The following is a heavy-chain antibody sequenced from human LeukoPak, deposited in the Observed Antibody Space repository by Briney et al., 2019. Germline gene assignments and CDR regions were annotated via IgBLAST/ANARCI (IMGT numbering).Heavy chain of an antibody. Sequence: PGGSLRLSCAASGFILSNSAMSWVRQAPGKGLQWVSGIDTKGTRTYYADSVKGRFSISRDNSKNTLFLQMNSLRVEDTAVYYCVKEVVATIPPLWGQGIVVTVSS. V-gene: IGHV3-23*01. J-gene: IGHJ4*02. CDR1: GFILSNSA. CDR2: IDTKGTRT. D-gene: IGHD5-12*01. CDR3: VKEVVATIPPL.